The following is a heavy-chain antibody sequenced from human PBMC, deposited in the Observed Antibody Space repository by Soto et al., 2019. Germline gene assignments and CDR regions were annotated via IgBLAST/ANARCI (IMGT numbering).Heavy chain of an antibody. J-gene: IGHJ6*02. CDR1: GGSITGSNW. CDR3: ARVPKLSASYYYYYGMDV. D-gene: IGHD3-10*01. Sequence: SETLSLTCAVSGGSITGSNWWCWVRQPPGKGLEWIGEIYHSGSTNYNPSLKSRVTISVDKSKNQFSLKLSSVTAADTAVYYCARVPKLSASYYYYYGMDVWGQGTTVTVSS. CDR2: IYHSGST. V-gene: IGHV4-4*02.